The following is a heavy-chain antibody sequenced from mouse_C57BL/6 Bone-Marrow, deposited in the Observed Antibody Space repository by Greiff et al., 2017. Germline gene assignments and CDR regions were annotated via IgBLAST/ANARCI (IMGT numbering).Heavy chain of an antibody. V-gene: IGHV1-64*01. CDR1: GYTFTSYW. CDR2: IHPNSGST. J-gene: IGHJ3*01. D-gene: IGHD2-4*01. Sequence: VKLVESGAELARPGASVKLSCKASGYTFTSYWMHWVKQRPGQGLEWIGMIHPNSGSTNYNEKFKSKATLTVDKSSSTAYMQLSILTSEDSAVYYCALIYYDYDGPFAYWGQGTLVTVSA. CDR3: ALIYYDYDGPFAY.